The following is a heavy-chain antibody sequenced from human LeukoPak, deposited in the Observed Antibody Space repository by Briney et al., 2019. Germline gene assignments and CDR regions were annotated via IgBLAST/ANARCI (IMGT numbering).Heavy chain of an antibody. V-gene: IGHV4-39*07. Sequence: SETLSLTCTVSSASITSSPYFWGWIRQSPGKGLEWIGSISYSGTTYYNPSLKSRVTISVDTSKNQFSLKLSSVTAADTAVYYCARRENRIAGDAFDIWGQGTMVTVSS. CDR3: ARRENRIAGDAFDI. CDR1: SASITSSPYF. J-gene: IGHJ3*02. CDR2: ISYSGTT. D-gene: IGHD6-13*01.